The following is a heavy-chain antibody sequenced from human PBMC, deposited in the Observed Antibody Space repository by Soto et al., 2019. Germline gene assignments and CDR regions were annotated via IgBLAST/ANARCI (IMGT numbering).Heavy chain of an antibody. Sequence: KPSETLSLTCAVYGGSFSGYYWSWIRQPPGKGLEWIGEINHSGSTNYNPSLKSRVTISVDTSKNQFSLKLSSVTAADTAVYYCARVGRTYYGVWSGHLAYYFDYWGQGTLVTVSS. D-gene: IGHD3-3*01. J-gene: IGHJ4*02. V-gene: IGHV4-34*01. CDR2: INHSGST. CDR3: ARVGRTYYGVWSGHLAYYFDY. CDR1: GGSFSGYY.